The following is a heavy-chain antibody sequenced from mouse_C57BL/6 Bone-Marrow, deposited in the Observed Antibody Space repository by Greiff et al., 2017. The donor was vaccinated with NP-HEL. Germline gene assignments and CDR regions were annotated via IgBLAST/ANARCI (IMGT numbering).Heavy chain of an antibody. J-gene: IGHJ4*01. CDR1: GYTFTSYW. D-gene: IGHD4-1*02. V-gene: IGHV1-64*01. Sequence: QVQLQQPGAELVKPGASVKLSCKASGYTFTSYWMHWVKQRPGQGLEWIGMIHPNSGSTNYNEKFKSKATLTVDKSSSTAYMQLSSLTSEDSAVYYCAREPPNWDDYAMDYWGQGTSVTVSS. CDR3: AREPPNWDDYAMDY. CDR2: IHPNSGST.